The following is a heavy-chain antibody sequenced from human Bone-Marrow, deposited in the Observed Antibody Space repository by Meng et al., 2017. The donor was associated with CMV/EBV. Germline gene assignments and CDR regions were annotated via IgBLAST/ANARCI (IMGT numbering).Heavy chain of an antibody. J-gene: IGHJ6*02. CDR3: TRRPDIVVVPATIRSYYYYGMDV. CDR1: GFTFSGSA. D-gene: IGHD2-2*02. CDR2: IRSKANGYAT. V-gene: IGHV3-73*01. Sequence: GESLKISCAASGFTFSGSAMHWVRQASGKGLEWVGRIRSKANGYATAYAASVKGRFTFTRDDSKNTAYLQMNSLKTEDKAVYYYTRRPDIVVVPATIRSYYYYGMDVWGQGTTVTVSS.